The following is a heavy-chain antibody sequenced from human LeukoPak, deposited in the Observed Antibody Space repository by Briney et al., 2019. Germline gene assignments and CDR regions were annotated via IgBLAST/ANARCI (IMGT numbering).Heavy chain of an antibody. Sequence: GGSLRLSCAASGFTFTTFSMHWVRQAPGKGPEYVSGISRNGETTYYGESVKGRFTISRDNSKDTVYLQMGSLRSEDSGVYYCARGRGDISARPFFDCRGGQGSLVTVSS. CDR2: ISRNGETT. V-gene: IGHV3-64*02. J-gene: IGHJ4*02. CDR3: ARGRGDISARPFFDCR. CDR1: GFTFTTFS. D-gene: IGHD3/OR15-3a*01.